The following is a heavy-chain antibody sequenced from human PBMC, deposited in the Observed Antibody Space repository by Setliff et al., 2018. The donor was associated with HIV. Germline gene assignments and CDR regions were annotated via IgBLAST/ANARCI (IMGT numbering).Heavy chain of an antibody. J-gene: IGHJ4*02. CDR3: ASSSPTTYYYGSGGPPLDY. CDR2: ISAHYGST. CDR1: GHTYNAYG. Sequence: GGSVKVSCKAYGHTYNAYGITWVRQAPGQGLEWMGWISAHYGSTKYAQTLQGRVTMTTDTSTNTAYMELRSLRSDDTAVYYCASSSPTTYYYGSGGPPLDYWGQGTLVTSPQ. V-gene: IGHV1-18*01. D-gene: IGHD3-10*01.